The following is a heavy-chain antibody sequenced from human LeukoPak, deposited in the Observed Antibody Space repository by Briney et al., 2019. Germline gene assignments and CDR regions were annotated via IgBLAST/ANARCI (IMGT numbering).Heavy chain of an antibody. Sequence: GGSLRLSCAASGFTFSSYSMNWVRQAPGKGLEWVSSISSSSSYIYYADSVKGRFTISRDNAKNSLYLQMNSLRAEDTAVYYCAKGGEYSTSTDFDYWGQGTLVTVSS. CDR1: GFTFSSYS. CDR2: ISSSSSYI. J-gene: IGHJ4*02. V-gene: IGHV3-21*04. D-gene: IGHD6-6*01. CDR3: AKGGEYSTSTDFDY.